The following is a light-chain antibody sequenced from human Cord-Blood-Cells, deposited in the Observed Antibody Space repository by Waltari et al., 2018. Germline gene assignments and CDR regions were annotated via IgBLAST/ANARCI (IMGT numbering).Light chain of an antibody. Sequence: QSALTQPASVSGSPGQSITISCTGTSSDVGGYNYVSWYQQHPGKAPKPMIYDVSNRPSGVSKRCSGSKAGNAASLTISGLQAEDEADYYCSSYTSSSTLDVVFGGGTKLTVL. J-gene: IGLJ2*01. CDR1: SSDVGGYNY. CDR2: DVS. CDR3: SSYTSSSTLDVV. V-gene: IGLV2-14*01.